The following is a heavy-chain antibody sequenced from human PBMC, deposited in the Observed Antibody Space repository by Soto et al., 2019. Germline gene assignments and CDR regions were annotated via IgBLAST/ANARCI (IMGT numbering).Heavy chain of an antibody. D-gene: IGHD3-9*01. CDR2: ISGSGGST. CDR3: AKHNSYDILTGYFPGESDY. V-gene: IGHV3-23*01. CDR1: GFTFSSYA. J-gene: IGHJ4*02. Sequence: QPGGSLRLSCAASGFTFSSYAMSWVRQAPGKGLEWVSAISGSGGSTYYADSVKGRFTISRDNSKNTLYLQMNSLRAEDTAVYYCAKHNSYDILTGYFPGESDYWGQGTLVTVSS.